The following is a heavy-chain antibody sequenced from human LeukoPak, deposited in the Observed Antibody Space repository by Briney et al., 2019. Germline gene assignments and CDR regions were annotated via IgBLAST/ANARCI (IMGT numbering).Heavy chain of an antibody. J-gene: IGHJ5*02. D-gene: IGHD6-19*01. V-gene: IGHV1-69*01. CDR2: IMPIFGTA. CDR1: GGTFTNYP. Sequence: GSSVKVTCTTSGGTFTNYPISWVRQAPGHGLEWMGGIMPIFGTAHYAEKFQPRVTITADESTSTVFLELRSLKSEDTAVYYCARGPEIVMAGTGFAAYQWFDPSGNGTLLTVSA. CDR3: ARGPEIVMAGTGFAAYQWFDP.